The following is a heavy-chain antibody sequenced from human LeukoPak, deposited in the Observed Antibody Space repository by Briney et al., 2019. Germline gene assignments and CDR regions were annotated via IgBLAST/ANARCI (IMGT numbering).Heavy chain of an antibody. Sequence: GGSLRLSCAASGFTFSSYAMTWVRQAPGKGLEWVSAISGSGGTTYNTDSVKGRFTISRDNSKNTLYLQMNSLRAEDTAVYYCAKASHLTGYYLPIDYWGHGTLVTVSS. J-gene: IGHJ4*01. CDR2: ISGSGGTT. D-gene: IGHD3-9*01. V-gene: IGHV3-23*01. CDR1: GFTFSSYA. CDR3: AKASHLTGYYLPIDY.